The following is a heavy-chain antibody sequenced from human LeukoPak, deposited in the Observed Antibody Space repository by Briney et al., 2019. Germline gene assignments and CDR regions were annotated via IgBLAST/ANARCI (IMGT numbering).Heavy chain of an antibody. CDR3: ARTMTGGFFDF. D-gene: IGHD3-16*01. J-gene: IGHJ4*02. V-gene: IGHV3-74*03. Sequence: PGGSLRLSCAASGFTFSGFWMHWVRQAPGKGLVWVSRIAGDGGSTTYADSVKGRFTISRDNARNTLHLQMISLRAEDTAVYYCARTMTGGFFDFWGQGTLVTVSS. CDR2: IAGDGGST. CDR1: GFTFSGFW.